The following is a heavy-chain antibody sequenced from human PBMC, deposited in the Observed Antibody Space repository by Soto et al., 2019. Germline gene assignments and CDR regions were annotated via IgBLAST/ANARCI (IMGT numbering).Heavy chain of an antibody. D-gene: IGHD6-13*01. CDR1: GFTFSSYA. CDR3: ARGGRAAAGTSRAFDI. J-gene: IGHJ3*02. Sequence: GGSLRLSCAASGFTFSSYAMHWVRQAPGKGLEYVSAISSNGGSTYYANSVKGRFTISRDNSKNTLYLQMGSLRAEDMAVYYCARGGRAAAGTSRAFDIWGQGTMVTLSS. V-gene: IGHV3-64*01. CDR2: ISSNGGST.